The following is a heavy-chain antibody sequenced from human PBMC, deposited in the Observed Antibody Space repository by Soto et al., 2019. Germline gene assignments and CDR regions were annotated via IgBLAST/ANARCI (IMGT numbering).Heavy chain of an antibody. D-gene: IGHD3-10*01. Sequence: QLQLQESGPGLVKPSETLSLTCAXTGASITRGGFRXGWXXXXXGQGLAWIGSLYSGSTYYNPFLMRRVTISEDTSNTYFSLRLPSVTAADTAGYYCARRVSGHTFDDWGQATPFTHSS. CDR2: LYSGST. J-gene: IGHJ4*02. CDR1: GASITRGGFR. V-gene: IGHV4-39*02. CDR3: ARRVSGHTFDD.